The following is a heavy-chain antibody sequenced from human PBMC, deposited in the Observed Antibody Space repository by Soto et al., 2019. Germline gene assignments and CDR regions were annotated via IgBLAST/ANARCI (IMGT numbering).Heavy chain of an antibody. D-gene: IGHD6-6*01. CDR3: ARDPRGQLVVYYYYYMDV. J-gene: IGHJ6*03. V-gene: IGHV3-21*01. CDR2: ISSSSSYI. CDR1: GFTFSSYS. Sequence: GGSLRLSCAASGFTFSSYSMNWVRQAPGKGLEWVSSISSSSSYIYYADSVKGRFTISRDNAKNSLYLQMNSLRAEDTAVYYCARDPRGQLVVYYYYYMDVWGKGTTVTVSS.